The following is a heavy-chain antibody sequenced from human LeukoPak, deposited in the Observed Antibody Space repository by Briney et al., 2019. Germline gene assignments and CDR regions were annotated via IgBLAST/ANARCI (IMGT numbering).Heavy chain of an antibody. Sequence: PSETLSLTCTVSGGSISSYYWSWIRQPPGKGLEWIGYIYYSGSTNYNPSLKSRVTISVDTSKNQFSLKLSSVTAADTTVYYCHSSTSGAEDYWGQGTLVTVSS. CDR3: HSSTSGAEDY. J-gene: IGHJ4*02. D-gene: IGHD2-2*01. CDR1: GGSISSYY. CDR2: IYYSGST. V-gene: IGHV4-59*01.